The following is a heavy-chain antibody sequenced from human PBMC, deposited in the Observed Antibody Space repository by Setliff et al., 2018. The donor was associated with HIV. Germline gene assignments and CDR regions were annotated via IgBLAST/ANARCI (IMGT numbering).Heavy chain of an antibody. Sequence: RASVKVSCKASGYRFSSYGISWVRQAPGQGLEWMGWISAYNGNTKYTQKFQGRVTMTTDTSTSTAYMELRSLRSDDTAVYYCARGVDGNYLKFFDNWGQGTLVTVSS. V-gene: IGHV1-18*01. CDR1: GYRFSSYG. D-gene: IGHD1-7*01. CDR2: ISAYNGNT. CDR3: ARGVDGNYLKFFDN. J-gene: IGHJ4*02.